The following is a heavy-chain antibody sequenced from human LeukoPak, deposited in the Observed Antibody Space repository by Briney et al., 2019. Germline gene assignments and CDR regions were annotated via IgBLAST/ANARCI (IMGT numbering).Heavy chain of an antibody. CDR1: GYTFTSYD. CDR2: MNPTSGNT. V-gene: IGHV1-8*03. J-gene: IGHJ6*03. CDR3: ARSMEAAAERLPVYYYYMDV. Sequence: ASVKVSCKASGYTFTSYDINWVRQATGQGLEWMGWMNPTSGNTGYAQKFQGRVNITRNTSISTAYMELSSLRSEDTAVYYCARSMEAAAERLPVYYYYMDVWGKGTTVTVSS. D-gene: IGHD6-13*01.